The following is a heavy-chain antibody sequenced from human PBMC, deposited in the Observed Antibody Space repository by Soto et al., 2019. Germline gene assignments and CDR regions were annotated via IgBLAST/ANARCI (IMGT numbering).Heavy chain of an antibody. Sequence: PGGSLRLSCAASGCTVSSNYMSWVRQAPGKGLEWVSVIYSGGSTYYADSVRGRFTISRDNSKNTLYLQMNSLRAEDTAVYYCARGDIVVVPAALNYWGQGTLVTVSS. D-gene: IGHD2-2*01. V-gene: IGHV3-66*01. J-gene: IGHJ4*02. CDR1: GCTVSSNY. CDR3: ARGDIVVVPAALNY. CDR2: IYSGGST.